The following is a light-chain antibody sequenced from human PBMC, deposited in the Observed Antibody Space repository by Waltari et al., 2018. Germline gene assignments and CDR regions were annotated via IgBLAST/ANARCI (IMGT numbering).Light chain of an antibody. CDR2: EGS. Sequence: QSALTQPASVSGSPGQSITISCTGNSSEIDNYNYVSWYQQHPDKAPKLMIYEGSNRPAGVSNRVAGSESGNTASRTISGLQAADEAEDYCSSYTSSSTYVGFGGGTKLTVL. V-gene: IGLV2-14*01. CDR1: SSEIDNYNY. CDR3: SSYTSSSTYVG. J-gene: IGLJ2*01.